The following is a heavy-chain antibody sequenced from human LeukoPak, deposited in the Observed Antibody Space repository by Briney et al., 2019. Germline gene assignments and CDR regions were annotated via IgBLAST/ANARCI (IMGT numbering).Heavy chain of an antibody. CDR3: TREVSGSLYFDY. CDR2: INGDGRNI. D-gene: IGHD1-26*01. CDR1: GFTFSSYW. J-gene: IGHJ4*02. Sequence: PGGSLRLSCVASGFTFSSYWMHWVRQDPRKGLVWVSRINGDGRNINYADSVRGRFTISRDNAKNTLYLQMNTLRVEDTAVYYCTREVSGSLYFDYWGQGTLVTVSS. V-gene: IGHV3-74*01.